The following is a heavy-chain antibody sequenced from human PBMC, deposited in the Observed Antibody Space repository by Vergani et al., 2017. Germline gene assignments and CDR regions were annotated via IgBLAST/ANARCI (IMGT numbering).Heavy chain of an antibody. J-gene: IGHJ4*02. Sequence: QVQLQESGPGLVKPSETLSLTCTVSGGSISSYYWSWIRQPPGKGLDWIGYIYYSGSTNYNPSLKSRVTISVDTSKNQFSLKLSSVTAADTAVYYCARSRIQHYYDSSGPLYYFDYWGQGTLVTVSS. V-gene: IGHV4-59*08. CDR3: ARSRIQHYYDSSGPLYYFDY. D-gene: IGHD3-22*01. CDR1: GGSISSYY. CDR2: IYYSGST.